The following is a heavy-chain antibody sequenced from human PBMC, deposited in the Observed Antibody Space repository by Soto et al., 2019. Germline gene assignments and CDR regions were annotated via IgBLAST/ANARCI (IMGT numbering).Heavy chain of an antibody. D-gene: IGHD3-22*01. CDR2: VYYSGTT. CDR1: GASINNNGYC. V-gene: IGHV4-30-4*01. J-gene: IGHJ2*01. CDR3: ARMSYCYDKWCFDL. Sequence: PSEPLSLTCTVSGASINNNGYCWSWIRQTPGKGLEWIGYVYYSGTTDYIPSLKSRLSMSIDKSQNQFTLTLNSVTAADTATYYCARMSYCYDKWCFDLWGRGTLVTVSS.